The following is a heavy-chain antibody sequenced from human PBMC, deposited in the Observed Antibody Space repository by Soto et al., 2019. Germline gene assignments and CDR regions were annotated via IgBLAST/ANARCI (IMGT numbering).Heavy chain of an antibody. CDR2: MSYDGINK. Sequence: QVQLVESGGGVVQPGRSLRLSCAASGFTFSNYGMHWVRQAPGKGLEWVSIMSYDGINKLYADSVKGRFTISRDNSKNTLYLQMDSLRAEDTAVSYCAKDVYWSTTGCLRNIVHCWGQGTLVTVSS. J-gene: IGHJ4*02. CDR1: GFTFSNYG. D-gene: IGHD2-2*01. V-gene: IGHV3-30*18. CDR3: AKDVYWSTTGCLRNIVHC.